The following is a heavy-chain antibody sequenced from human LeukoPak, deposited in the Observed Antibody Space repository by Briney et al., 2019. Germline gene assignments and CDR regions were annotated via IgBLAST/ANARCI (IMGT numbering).Heavy chain of an antibody. V-gene: IGHV1-8*01. Sequence: ASVKVSCKASGYTFTSYDINWVRQATGQGLEWMGWMNPNSGDTGYAQKFQGRVTMTRNTSISTAYMELSSLRSEDTAVYYCARAPYYGFWSGYYKDYYYYMDVWGKGTTVTVSS. CDR1: GYTFTSYD. CDR2: MNPNSGDT. CDR3: ARAPYYGFWSGYYKDYYYYMDV. D-gene: IGHD3-3*01. J-gene: IGHJ6*03.